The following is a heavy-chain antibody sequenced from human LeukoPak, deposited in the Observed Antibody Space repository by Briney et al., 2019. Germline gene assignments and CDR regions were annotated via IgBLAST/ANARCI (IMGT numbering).Heavy chain of an antibody. CDR1: GGSISSSSYY. CDR2: IYYSGST. Sequence: SKTLSLTCTVSGGSISSSSYYWGWIRQPPGKGLEWIGSIYYSGSTYYNPSLKSRVTISVDTSKNQFSLKLSSVTAADTAVYYCARRQSIAAAGPTYWYFDLWGRGTLVTVSS. D-gene: IGHD6-13*01. J-gene: IGHJ2*01. V-gene: IGHV4-39*01. CDR3: ARRQSIAAAGPTYWYFDL.